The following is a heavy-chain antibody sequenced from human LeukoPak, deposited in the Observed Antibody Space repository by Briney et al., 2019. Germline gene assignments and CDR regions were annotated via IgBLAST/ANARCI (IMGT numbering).Heavy chain of an antibody. CDR2: VSLDGANK. D-gene: IGHD3-10*01. Sequence: GGSLRLSCAASGFTVSSNYMSWVRQAPGKGLEWVAIVSLDGANKYYADSVKGRFTVSRGNSENTLYLQMNSLRAEDTAIYYCAKDYYSGSGTPRGYFFDHWGQGSLVAVSS. V-gene: IGHV3-30*18. CDR3: AKDYYSGSGTPRGYFFDH. J-gene: IGHJ4*02. CDR1: GFTVSSNY.